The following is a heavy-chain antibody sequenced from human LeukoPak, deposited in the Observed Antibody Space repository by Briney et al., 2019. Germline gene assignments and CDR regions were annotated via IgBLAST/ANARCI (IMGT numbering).Heavy chain of an antibody. CDR1: GFTFSNYW. J-gene: IGHJ4*02. Sequence: GGSLRLSCAASGFTFSNYWMTWVRQAPGKGLEWVSAISGSGGSTYYADSVKGRFTISRDNSKDTLYLQMNSLRAEDTAVYYCAKPTYYYGSGSYFPFDYWGQGTLVTVSS. CDR3: AKPTYYYGSGSYFPFDY. V-gene: IGHV3-23*01. D-gene: IGHD3-10*01. CDR2: ISGSGGST.